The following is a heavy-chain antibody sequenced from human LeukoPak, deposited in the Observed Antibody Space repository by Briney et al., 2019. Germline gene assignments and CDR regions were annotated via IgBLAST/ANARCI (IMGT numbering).Heavy chain of an antibody. J-gene: IGHJ4*02. CDR2: ISGSGGST. CDR1: GFTFSNYA. V-gene: IGHV3-23*01. Sequence: PGGSLRLSCAASGFTFSNYAMSWVRQAPGKGLEWVSAISGSGGSTYYADSVKGRFTISRDNSKNTLYLQMNSLRAEDTAVYYCAKDGSMVFGVVIRDNYFDYWGQGTLVTVSS. CDR3: AKDGSMVFGVVIRDNYFDY. D-gene: IGHD3-3*01.